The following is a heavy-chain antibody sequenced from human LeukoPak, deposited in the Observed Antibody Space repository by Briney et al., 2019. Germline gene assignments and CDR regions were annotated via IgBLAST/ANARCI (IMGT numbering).Heavy chain of an antibody. CDR3: AREYYFDTSAYYNDAFDI. Sequence: PGGSLRLSCAASGFTFSSYEMNWVRQAPGKGQEWVSYISSSGSTIYYADSVKGRFTISRDNAKNSLYLQMNSLRAEDTAVYYCAREYYFDTSAYYNDAFDIWGQGTMVTVSS. CDR2: ISSSGSTI. CDR1: GFTFSSYE. J-gene: IGHJ3*02. D-gene: IGHD3-22*01. V-gene: IGHV3-48*03.